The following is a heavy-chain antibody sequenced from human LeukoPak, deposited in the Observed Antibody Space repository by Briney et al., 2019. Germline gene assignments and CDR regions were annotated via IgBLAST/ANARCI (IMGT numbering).Heavy chain of an antibody. CDR2: VTGTGGTT. D-gene: IGHD5-18*01. Sequence: GGSLRLSCAASGFTFSGYAMSWVRQPPGKGLEWVSTVTGTGGTTYYADSVKGRFTISRDNSKNSLYLQMNSLRAEDTAVYYCASGRADSYGYGDFDYWGQGTLVTVPS. CDR1: GFTFSGYA. J-gene: IGHJ4*02. CDR3: ASGRADSYGYGDFDY. V-gene: IGHV3-23*01.